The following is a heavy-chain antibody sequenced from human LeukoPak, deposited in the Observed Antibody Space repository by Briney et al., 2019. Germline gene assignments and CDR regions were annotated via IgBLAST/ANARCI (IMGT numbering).Heavy chain of an antibody. CDR3: ARAPTGTGGWNWFDP. J-gene: IGHJ5*02. CDR1: GGSISIYY. V-gene: IGHV4-4*07. CDR2: IYTSGTT. D-gene: IGHD1-1*01. Sequence: SETLSLTCTVSGGSISIYYWSWIRQPAGKGLELIGRIYTSGTTNYNPPLKSRVTMSVDTSKNQFSLKLSSVTAADTAVYYCARAPTGTGGWNWFDPWGQGTLVTVSS.